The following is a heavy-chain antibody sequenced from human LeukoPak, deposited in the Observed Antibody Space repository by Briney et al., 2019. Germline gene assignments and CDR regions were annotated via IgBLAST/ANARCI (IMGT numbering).Heavy chain of an antibody. CDR2: VNRDGSKT. J-gene: IGHJ6*02. CDR3: ARNNGMDV. V-gene: IGHV3-7*03. Sequence: ELVPNVNRDGSKTYYLDSVKGPFTISKHNAKNSLYLQMNSLRAEDTALYHCARNNGMDVWGQGTTVIVSS.